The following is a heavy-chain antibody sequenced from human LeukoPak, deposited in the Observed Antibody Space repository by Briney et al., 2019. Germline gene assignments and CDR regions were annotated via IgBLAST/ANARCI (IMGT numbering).Heavy chain of an antibody. J-gene: IGHJ4*02. Sequence: GGSLRLSCAASRFTFNNYAMSWVRQAPGKGLEWVSVISCSGGSTYYADSVKGRFTISRDNSKNTLYLQMNSLRAEDTAVYYCAREGPRGNSQFDYWGQGTLVTVSS. D-gene: IGHD2/OR15-2a*01. CDR2: ISCSGGST. CDR3: AREGPRGNSQFDY. CDR1: RFTFNNYA. V-gene: IGHV3-23*01.